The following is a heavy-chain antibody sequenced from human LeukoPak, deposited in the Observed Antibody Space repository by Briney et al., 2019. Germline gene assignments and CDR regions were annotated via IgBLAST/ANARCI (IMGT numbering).Heavy chain of an antibody. J-gene: IGHJ4*02. V-gene: IGHV1-18*01. CDR3: ARVPPPHYYDSSGYCDY. CDR1: GYTFTSYD. CDR2: ISAYNGNT. D-gene: IGHD3-22*01. Sequence: ASVKVSCKASGYTFTSYDISWVRQAPGQGLEWMGWISAYNGNTNYAQKLQGRVTMTTDTSTSTAYMELRSLRSDDTAVYYCARVPPPHYYDSSGYCDYWGQGTLVTVSS.